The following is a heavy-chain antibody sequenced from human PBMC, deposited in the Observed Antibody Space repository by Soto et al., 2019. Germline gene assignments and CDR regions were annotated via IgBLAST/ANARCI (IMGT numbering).Heavy chain of an antibody. V-gene: IGHV1-69*02. Sequence: GASVKVSCKASGGTFSSYTISWVRQAPGQGLEWMGRIIPILGIANYAQKFQGRVTITADKSTSTAYMELSSLRSEDTAVYYCARADSIASYYYYYMDVWGKGTTVTVS. D-gene: IGHD6-6*01. J-gene: IGHJ6*03. CDR1: GGTFSSYT. CDR3: ARADSIASYYYYYMDV. CDR2: IIPILGIA.